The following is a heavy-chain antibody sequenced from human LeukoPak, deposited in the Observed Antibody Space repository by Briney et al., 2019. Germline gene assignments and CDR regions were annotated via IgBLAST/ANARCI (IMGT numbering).Heavy chain of an antibody. V-gene: IGHV3-66*01. J-gene: IGHJ4*02. D-gene: IGHD3-16*01. Sequence: GGSLRLSCAGSGFTVSSNYMTWVRQAPGKGLEWVSVIYSGGGTYYADSVKGRFTISRDNSKNTVYLQMNSLRVEDTAVYYCARSRGTFLPHDYWGQGTLVTVSS. CDR3: ARSRGTFLPHDY. CDR2: IYSGGGT. CDR1: GFTVSSNY.